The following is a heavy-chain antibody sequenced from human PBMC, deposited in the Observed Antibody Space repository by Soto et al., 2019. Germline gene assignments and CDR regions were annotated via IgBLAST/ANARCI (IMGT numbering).Heavy chain of an antibody. J-gene: IGHJ6*02. CDR3: ERYYYGSGSYYNVIHYGMDV. CDR2: INPNSGGT. D-gene: IGHD3-10*01. V-gene: IGHV1-2*02. Sequence: ASVKVSCKASGYTFTGYYMHWVRQAPGQGLEWMGWINPNSGGTNYAQKFQGRVTMTRDTSISTAYMELSRLRSDDTAVYYCERYYYGSGSYYNVIHYGMDVWGQGTTVTVSS. CDR1: GYTFTGYY.